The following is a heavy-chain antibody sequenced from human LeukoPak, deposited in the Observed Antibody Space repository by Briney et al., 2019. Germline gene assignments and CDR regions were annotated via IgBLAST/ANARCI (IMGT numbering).Heavy chain of an antibody. CDR2: VNTDGSST. Sequence: PGGSLRLSCAASGFTFRRYWMHWVRQAPGKGLVWVSRVNTDGSSTSYADSVKGRFSISRDNAKNTLYLQMNSLRAEDTAVYYCARFKDTSYGMDVWGQGTTLTVSS. CDR3: ARFKDTSYGMDV. J-gene: IGHJ6*02. V-gene: IGHV3-74*01. D-gene: IGHD2-15*01. CDR1: GFTFRRYW.